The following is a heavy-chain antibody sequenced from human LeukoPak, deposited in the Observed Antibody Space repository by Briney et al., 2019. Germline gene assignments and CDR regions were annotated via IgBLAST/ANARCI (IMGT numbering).Heavy chain of an antibody. V-gene: IGHV4-34*01. D-gene: IGHD3-10*01. CDR2: INHSGST. J-gene: IGHJ4*02. Sequence: SETLSLTCAVYGGSLSGYYWSWIRQPPGKGLEWIGEINHSGSTNYNPSLKSRVTISVDTSKNQFSLKLNSVIAADTAVYYCARRISYYYGSGSYSYFDYWGQGTLVTVSS. CDR3: ARRISYYYGSGSYSYFDY. CDR1: GGSLSGYY.